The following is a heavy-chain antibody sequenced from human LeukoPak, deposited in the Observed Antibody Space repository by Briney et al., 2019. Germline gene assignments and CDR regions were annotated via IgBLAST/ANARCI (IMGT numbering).Heavy chain of an antibody. CDR2: INRSGST. CDR1: GGSLSYYY. J-gene: IGHJ4*02. CDR3: ARGGFYCGDDCYVDY. Sequence: SETLSLTCAVYGGSLSYYYWSWIRQSPEKGLEWIGEINRSGSTNYNPSLKSRVSISVDTSKNQFSLKLSSATAADTAVYYCARGGFYCGDDCYVDYWGQGTLVTVSS. D-gene: IGHD2-21*02. V-gene: IGHV4-34*01.